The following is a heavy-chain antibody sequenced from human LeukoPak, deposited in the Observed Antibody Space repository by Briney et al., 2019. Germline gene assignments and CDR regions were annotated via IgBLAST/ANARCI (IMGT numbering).Heavy chain of an antibody. CDR1: GYTFTSYG. Sequence: ASVKVSCKASGYTFTSYGISWVRQAPGQGHEWMGWISAYNGNTNYAQKLQGRVTMTTDTSTSTAYMELRSLRSDDTAVYYCARDPQKMVYYYYGMDVWGQGTTVTVSS. D-gene: IGHD5-24*01. CDR2: ISAYNGNT. J-gene: IGHJ6*02. V-gene: IGHV1-18*01. CDR3: ARDPQKMVYYYYGMDV.